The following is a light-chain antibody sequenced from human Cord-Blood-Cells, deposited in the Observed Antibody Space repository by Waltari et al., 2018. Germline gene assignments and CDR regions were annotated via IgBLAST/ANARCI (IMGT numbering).Light chain of an antibody. CDR1: SSDVGGYNY. V-gene: IGLV2-11*01. J-gene: IGLJ1*01. CDR2: DVS. CDR3: CSYAGSYTYV. Sequence: QSALTQPRSVSGSPGQSVTISCTGTSSDVGGYNYVSWYQKHPGKAPKLMIYDVSTRPSGVPDLFSGSKSGNTASLTISGLQAEDEADYYCCSYAGSYTYVFGTGTKVTVL.